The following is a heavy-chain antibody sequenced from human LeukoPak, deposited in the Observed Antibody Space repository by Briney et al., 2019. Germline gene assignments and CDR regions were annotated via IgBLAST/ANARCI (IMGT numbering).Heavy chain of an antibody. V-gene: IGHV3-23*01. J-gene: IGHJ4*02. CDR2: IIPSGHTT. CDR1: GFTFSSHG. D-gene: IGHD5-24*01. CDR3: AKDDRWLQFCC. Sequence: GGSLRLSCVASGFTFSSHGMNGVRQAPGKGLEWVSGIIPSGHTTYYADSVRGRFTISRDNSRNTVYLQMNSLRAEDTAVYYCAKDDRWLQFCCWGQGTLVTVSA.